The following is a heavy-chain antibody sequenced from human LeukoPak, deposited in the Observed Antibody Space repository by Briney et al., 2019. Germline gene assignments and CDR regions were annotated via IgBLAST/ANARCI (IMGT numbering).Heavy chain of an antibody. V-gene: IGHV1-69*01. CDR1: GGTFSSYA. J-gene: IGHJ3*02. D-gene: IGHD6-25*01. Sequence: GSSVTVSCTASGGTFSSYAISWVRQAPGQGLEWMGGIIPIFGTANYAQKFQGRVTITADESTSTAYMELSSLRSEDTAVYYCARDLDSSGWRKAFDIWGQGTMVTVSS. CDR3: ARDLDSSGWRKAFDI. CDR2: IIPIFGTA.